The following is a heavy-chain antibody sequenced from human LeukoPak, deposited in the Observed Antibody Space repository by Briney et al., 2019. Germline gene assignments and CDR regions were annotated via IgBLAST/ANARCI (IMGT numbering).Heavy chain of an antibody. CDR2: ISSSGSTK. V-gene: IGHV3-48*04. D-gene: IGHD1-26*01. Sequence: PGGSLRLSCAASGFTFSRFTMNWVRQAPGKGLEWVSYISSSGSTKYYADSVEGRFTISRDNAKNSLYLQMNGLRAEDTAVYYCPRGSEWDLLGSCDYWGQGTLVTVPS. CDR1: GFTFSRFT. CDR3: PRGSEWDLLGSCDY. J-gene: IGHJ4*02.